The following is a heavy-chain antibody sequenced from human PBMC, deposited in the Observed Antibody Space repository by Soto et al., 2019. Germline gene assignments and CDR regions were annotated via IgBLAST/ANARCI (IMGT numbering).Heavy chain of an antibody. CDR2: IRSDGSTT. CDR3: ARDSGTSFDC. Sequence: GGSLRLSCAAAGFTFSSYWMHWVRQAPGKGLVWVSRIRSDGSTTAYADSVKGRFTISRDNAKNTLYLQMNSLRAEDAAVYYCARDSGTSFDCWGQGTLVTVSS. D-gene: IGHD2-8*01. CDR1: GFTFSSYW. V-gene: IGHV3-74*01. J-gene: IGHJ4*01.